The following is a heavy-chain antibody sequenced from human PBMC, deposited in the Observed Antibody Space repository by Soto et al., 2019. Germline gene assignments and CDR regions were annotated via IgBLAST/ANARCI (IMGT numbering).Heavy chain of an antibody. CDR3: AKLTTS. CDR1: GFTFASAS. V-gene: IGHV3-23*01. CDR2: VTPSGDAT. Sequence: PGWSLRLSCETSGFTFASASMSWVRQAPGKGLEWVSSVTPSGDATYSADSVKGRFTISRDNSKNTLYLQMNSLRVEDTAVYYCAKLTTSWGQGTLVTVSS. J-gene: IGHJ5*02.